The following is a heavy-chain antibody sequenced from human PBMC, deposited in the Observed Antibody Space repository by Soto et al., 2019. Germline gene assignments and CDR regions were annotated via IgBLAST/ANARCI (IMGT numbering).Heavy chain of an antibody. CDR2: ISSSSSGI. J-gene: IGHJ6*03. V-gene: IGHV3-48*01. CDR1: GFILSDCA. CDR3: ARDLSWGSNWYYYMDV. D-gene: IGHD7-27*01. Sequence: EVQLVESGGGLVQPGGSLRLSCATSGFILSDCAMNWVRQAPGKGLEWVSYISSSSSGIDYADSVKGRFTVSRDNARNSLYLKMNSLRAEETVVYYCARDLSWGSNWYYYMDVWGKGTTVTVSS.